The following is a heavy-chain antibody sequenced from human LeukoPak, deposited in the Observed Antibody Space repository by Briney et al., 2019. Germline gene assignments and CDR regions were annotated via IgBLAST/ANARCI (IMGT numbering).Heavy chain of an antibody. Sequence: GGSLRLSCGASGFTFSNHWMGWVRQAPENGLEWVAIMNVDGSDKYHLDSVKGRFNISRDNAKNTLYLQMNSLRVEDTALYYCTRGDGRGRSDGAIWGPGTLVTVSS. V-gene: IGHV3-7*01. D-gene: IGHD5-18*01. CDR1: GFTFSNHW. CDR2: MNVDGSDK. CDR3: TRGDGRGRSDGAI. J-gene: IGHJ4*02.